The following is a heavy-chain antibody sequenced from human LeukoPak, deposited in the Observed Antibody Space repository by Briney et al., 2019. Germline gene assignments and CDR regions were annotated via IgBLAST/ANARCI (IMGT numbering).Heavy chain of an antibody. CDR1: GFTFSGSA. D-gene: IGHD3-3*01. CDR2: IRSKANSYAT. Sequence: GGSLKLSCAASGFTFSGSAMHWVRQASGKGLKWVGRIRSKANSYATAYAASVKGRFTISRDDSKNTAYLQMNSLKTEDTAVYNCTGVAGEISWGQGTLVTVFS. J-gene: IGHJ4*02. V-gene: IGHV3-73*01. CDR3: TGVAGEIS.